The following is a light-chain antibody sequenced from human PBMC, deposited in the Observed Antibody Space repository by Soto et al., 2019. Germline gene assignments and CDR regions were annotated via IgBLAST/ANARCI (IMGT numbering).Light chain of an antibody. J-gene: IGKJ1*01. CDR2: GAS. CDR3: QQYGVSPRT. CDR1: QSFTNSY. V-gene: IGKV3-20*01. Sequence: VLSQSPGTLSLSPGERATLSCRASQSFTNSYLAWYQQKPGQAPRLLIYGASSRATGISDRFSGSASGTDFTLTISRLEPEDFAVYYCQQYGVSPRTFGQGTKVAIK.